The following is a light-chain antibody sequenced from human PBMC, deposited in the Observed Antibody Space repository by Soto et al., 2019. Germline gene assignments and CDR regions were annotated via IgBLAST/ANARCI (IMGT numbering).Light chain of an antibody. CDR1: QSVSSSY. CDR2: DAS. Sequence: IGLTQSPGTLSLSPGERATLSFMASQSVSSSYLAWYQQKPGQAPRLLIYDASKRATGIPARFSGSGSGTNFTLTISSLEPEDFAVYYCQQRRSWQVTFGQGTRLEI. V-gene: IGKV3D-20*02. CDR3: QQRRSWQVT. J-gene: IGKJ5*01.